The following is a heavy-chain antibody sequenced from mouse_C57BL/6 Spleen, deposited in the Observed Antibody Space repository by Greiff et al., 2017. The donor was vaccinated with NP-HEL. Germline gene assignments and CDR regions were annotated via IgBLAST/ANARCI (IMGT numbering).Heavy chain of an antibody. V-gene: IGHV1-5*01. D-gene: IGHD1-1*01. Sequence: VQLQQSGTVLARPGASVKMSCKTSGYTFTSYWMHWVKQRPGQGLEWIGAIYPGNSDTSYNQKFKGKAKLTAVTSASTAYMELSSLTNEDSAVYYCTREEDYYGSSHKYFDVWGTGTTVTVSS. CDR1: GYTFTSYW. J-gene: IGHJ1*03. CDR2: IYPGNSDT. CDR3: TREEDYYGSSHKYFDV.